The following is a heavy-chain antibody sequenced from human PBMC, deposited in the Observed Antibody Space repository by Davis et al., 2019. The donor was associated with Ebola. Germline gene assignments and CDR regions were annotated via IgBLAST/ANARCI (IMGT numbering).Heavy chain of an antibody. CDR1: GGSISSSRYY. CDR3: ARHVDVVVIAV. V-gene: IGHV4-39*01. J-gene: IGHJ4*02. D-gene: IGHD2-21*01. Sequence: PSETLSLTCTVSGGSISSSRYYRGWIRQPPGKGLEWIGSIYYSGSTYYNPSLKSRVTISVDTSKNQFSLKLSSVTAADTAVYYCARHVDVVVIAVWGQGTLVTVSS. CDR2: IYYSGST.